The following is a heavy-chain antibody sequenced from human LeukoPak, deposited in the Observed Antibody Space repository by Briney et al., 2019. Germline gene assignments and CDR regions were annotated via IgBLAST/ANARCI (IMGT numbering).Heavy chain of an antibody. D-gene: IGHD5-18*01. J-gene: IGHJ4*02. V-gene: IGHV3-11*04. Sequence: GGSLRLSCAASGFTFSDYYMSWIRQAPGKRLEWLSYISSCGSTIYYADSVKGRFTISRDNAKNSLYLQMNSLRAEDTAVYYCARWASGYSYGSDYWGQGTLVTVSS. CDR3: ARWASGYSYGSDY. CDR2: ISSCGSTI. CDR1: GFTFSDYY.